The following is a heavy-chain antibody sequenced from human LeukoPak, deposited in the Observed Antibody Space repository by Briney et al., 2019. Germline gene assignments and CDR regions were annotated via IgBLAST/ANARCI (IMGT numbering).Heavy chain of an antibody. CDR3: ARGNYDFWSGSGNPDY. J-gene: IGHJ4*02. V-gene: IGHV4-4*07. CDR1: GGSISSYY. D-gene: IGHD3-3*01. Sequence: SETLSLTCTVSGGSISSYYWSWIRQPAGKGLEWIGRIYTSGSTNYNPSLKSRVTISVDTSKNQFSLKLSSVTAADTAVYYCARGNYDFWSGSGNPDYWGQGTLVTVSS. CDR2: IYTSGST.